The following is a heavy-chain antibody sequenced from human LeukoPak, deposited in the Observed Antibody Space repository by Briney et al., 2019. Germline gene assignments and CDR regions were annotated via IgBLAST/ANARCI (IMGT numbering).Heavy chain of an antibody. CDR3: ASRIVGAIFGFDY. V-gene: IGHV1-2*02. D-gene: IGHD1-26*01. Sequence: GASVKVSCKASGYTFTGYYMHWVRQAPGQGLEWMGWINPNSGATNYAQKFQGRVTMTRDTSISTASMELSSLKPDDTAVYYCASRIVGAIFGFDYWGQGTLVTVSS. J-gene: IGHJ4*02. CDR2: INPNSGAT. CDR1: GYTFTGYY.